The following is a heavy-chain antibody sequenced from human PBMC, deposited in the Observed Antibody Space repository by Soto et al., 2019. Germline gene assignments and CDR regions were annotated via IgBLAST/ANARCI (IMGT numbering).Heavy chain of an antibody. Sequence: ASVKVSCKASGYTFTSYYMHWVRQAPGQGLEWMGRIIPSLGIASYAQKLQGRVTMTTDTSTSTAYMELRSLRSDDTAVYYCAREIYNWNDAAFDIWGQGTMVTVSS. CDR3: AREIYNWNDAAFDI. V-gene: IGHV1-46*01. J-gene: IGHJ3*02. CDR1: GYTFTSYY. D-gene: IGHD1-20*01. CDR2: IIPSLGIA.